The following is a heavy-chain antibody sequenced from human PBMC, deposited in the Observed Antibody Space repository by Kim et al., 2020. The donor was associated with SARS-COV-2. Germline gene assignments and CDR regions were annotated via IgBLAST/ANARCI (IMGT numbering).Heavy chain of an antibody. Sequence: ASVKVSCKASGYTFSYYTMHWVRQAPGQRLEWMGWINAADGKTRYSQTFQGSVTITRDTSASTAHMELSRLRSEDTAVYYCARGVFNSQWLISYHYYGLDLWGQGTTVTVSS. D-gene: IGHD6-19*01. V-gene: IGHV1-3*01. CDR3: ARGVFNSQWLISYHYYGLDL. CDR1: GYTFSYYT. J-gene: IGHJ6*02. CDR2: INAADGKT.